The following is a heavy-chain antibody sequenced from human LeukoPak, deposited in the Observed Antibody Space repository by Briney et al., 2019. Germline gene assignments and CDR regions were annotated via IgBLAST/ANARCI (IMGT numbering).Heavy chain of an antibody. CDR3: AADLYSSGWDNYYYYGMDV. CDR2: INPSDGST. Sequence: GASVKVSCKASGYTFTSYYMHWVRQAPGQGLEWMGIINPSDGSTSYAQKFQGRVTMTRDTSTSTVYMELSSLRSEDTAVYYCAADLYSSGWDNYYYYGMDVWGQGTTVTVSS. V-gene: IGHV1-46*01. J-gene: IGHJ6*02. D-gene: IGHD6-19*01. CDR1: GYTFTSYY.